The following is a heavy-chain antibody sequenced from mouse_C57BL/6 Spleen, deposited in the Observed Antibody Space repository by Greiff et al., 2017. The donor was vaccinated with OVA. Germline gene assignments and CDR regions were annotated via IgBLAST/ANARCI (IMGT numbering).Heavy chain of an antibody. CDR3: ARGPLYYSNYYAMDD. V-gene: IGHV1-52*01. CDR2: IDPSDSET. D-gene: IGHD2-5*01. CDR1: GYTFTSYW. Sequence: VQLQESGAELVRPGSSVKLSCKASGYTFTSYWMHWVKQRPIQGLEWIGNIDPSDSETHYNQKFKDKATLTVDKSSSTAYMQLSSLTSEDSAVYYCARGPLYYSNYYAMDDWGQGTSVTVSS. J-gene: IGHJ4*01.